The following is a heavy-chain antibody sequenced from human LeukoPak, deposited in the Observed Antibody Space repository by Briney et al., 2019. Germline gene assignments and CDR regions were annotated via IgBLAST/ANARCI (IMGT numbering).Heavy chain of an antibody. CDR1: GYSISSGYY. J-gene: IGHJ4*02. CDR2: IYHSGST. CDR3: ARQGRIMITFGGVIVPRGYDY. Sequence: SETLSLTCTVSGYSISSGYYWGWIRQPPGKGLEWIGSIYHSGSTYYNPSLKSRVTISVDTSKNQFSLKLSSVTAADTAVYYCARQGRIMITFGGVIVPRGYDYWGQGTLVTVSS. V-gene: IGHV4-38-2*02. D-gene: IGHD3-16*02.